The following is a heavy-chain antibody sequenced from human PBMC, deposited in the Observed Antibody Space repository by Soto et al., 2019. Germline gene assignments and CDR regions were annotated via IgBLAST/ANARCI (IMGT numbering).Heavy chain of an antibody. D-gene: IGHD3-3*01. J-gene: IGHJ6*02. Sequence: QVQLVQSGAEVKKPGSSVKVSCKASGGTFSNYGISWVRQAPGQGPEWMGGIIPNFDTANYAQKFQGRVTITADESTSTAYMELSSLRSEDTAVYYCETESDFWSGPRGGMDVWGQGNTVTVSS. V-gene: IGHV1-69*01. CDR2: IIPNFDTA. CDR3: ETESDFWSGPRGGMDV. CDR1: GGTFSNYG.